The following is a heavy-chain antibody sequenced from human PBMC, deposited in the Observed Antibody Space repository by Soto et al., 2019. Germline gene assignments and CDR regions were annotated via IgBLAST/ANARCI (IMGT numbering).Heavy chain of an antibody. CDR3: TTEGYSSNWYPSDY. Sequence: GGSLRLSCAASGLTFSNAWMIWVRQAPGKGLEWVGRIKSKTDGGTTDYAAPVKGRFTISRDDSKNTLYLQMNSLKTEDTAMYYCTTEGYSSNWYPSDYWGQGTLVTVSS. J-gene: IGHJ4*02. CDR2: IKSKTDGGTT. D-gene: IGHD6-13*01. CDR1: GLTFSNAW. V-gene: IGHV3-15*01.